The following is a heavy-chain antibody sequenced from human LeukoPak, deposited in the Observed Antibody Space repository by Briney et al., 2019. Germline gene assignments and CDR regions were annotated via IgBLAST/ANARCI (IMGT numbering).Heavy chain of an antibody. CDR2: IWYDGSNK. Sequence: GGSLRLSCAASGFTFSSYGMHWVRQAPGKGLEWVAVIWYDGSNKYYADSGKGRFTISRDNSKNTLYLQMNSLRVEDTAVFYCAKDTTTSRRGFDYWGQGILVTVSS. J-gene: IGHJ4*02. D-gene: IGHD3-10*01. V-gene: IGHV3-33*06. CDR1: GFTFSSYG. CDR3: AKDTTTSRRGFDY.